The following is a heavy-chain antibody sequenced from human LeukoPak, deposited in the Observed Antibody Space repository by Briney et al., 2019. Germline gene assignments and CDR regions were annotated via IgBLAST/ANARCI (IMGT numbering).Heavy chain of an antibody. D-gene: IGHD3-10*01. CDR3: AGDMRGSAKVWFDS. V-gene: IGHV4-59*12. CDR2: VHYSGTT. Sequence: SSETLSLTCTVSGGSISDYYWNWIRQPPGKGLEWVAYVHYSGTTKYNPSLQSRVTTAVDMSKKEVSLGLDSVTAADTAVYYCAGDMRGSAKVWFDSWGQGVQVIVSS. J-gene: IGHJ5*01. CDR1: GGSISDYY.